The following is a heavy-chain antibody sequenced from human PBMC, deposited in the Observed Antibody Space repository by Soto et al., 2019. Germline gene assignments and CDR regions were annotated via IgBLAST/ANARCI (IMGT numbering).Heavy chain of an antibody. CDR1: GFIFSNFW. Sequence: ESGGGLFQPGGSLRLSCAASGFIFSNFWMSWVRQAPGKGLEWVANIKEDGSEKYHVDSVKGRFTISRDNVKNLRYLQMDSLRAEDTAVYKCVRGGSHSFDYCGQGTLVTVSS. CDR2: IKEDGSEK. J-gene: IGHJ4*02. D-gene: IGHD1-26*01. CDR3: VRGGSHSFDY. V-gene: IGHV3-7*05.